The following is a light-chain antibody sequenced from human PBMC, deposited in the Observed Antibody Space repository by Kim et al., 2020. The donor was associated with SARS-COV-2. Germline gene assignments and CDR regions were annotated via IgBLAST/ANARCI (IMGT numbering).Light chain of an antibody. V-gene: IGLV3-19*01. CDR3: NSRDTNDIVL. Sequence: SSELTQDPAVSVALGQTVRITCQGDSLRSYYATWYQQNPGQAPILLIYGKNNRPSGIPDRFSGSSSGNTASLTITGTQAGDEADYYCNSRDTNDIVLFGGGTQLTVL. J-gene: IGLJ2*01. CDR2: GKN. CDR1: SLRSYY.